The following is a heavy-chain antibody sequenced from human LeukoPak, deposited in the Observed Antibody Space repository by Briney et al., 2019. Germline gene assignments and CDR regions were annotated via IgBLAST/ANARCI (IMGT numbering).Heavy chain of an antibody. D-gene: IGHD3-22*01. CDR1: GGSISSGYYH. CDR3: ARDTYDSSGYSDYYYYGMDV. V-gene: IGHV4-61*01. J-gene: IGHJ6*02. Sequence: SETLSLTCPVSGGSISSGYYHWSWIRQPPGKGLEWIGYIYYSGSTNYNPALKSRVTISVDTSRNQFSLKLSSVTAADTAVYYCARDTYDSSGYSDYYYYGMDVWGQGTTVTVSS. CDR2: IYYSGST.